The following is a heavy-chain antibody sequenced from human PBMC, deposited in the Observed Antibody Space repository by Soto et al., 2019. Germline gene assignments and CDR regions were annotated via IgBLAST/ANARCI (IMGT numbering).Heavy chain of an antibody. J-gene: IGHJ6*02. CDR2: INAGNGNT. CDR1: GYTFTSYA. CDR3: ASKYCSSTSCRTPKYYYYGMDV. V-gene: IGHV1-3*01. Sequence: AASVKVSCKASGYTFTSYAMHWVRQAPGQRLEWMGWINAGNGNTKYSQKFQGRVTITRDTSASTAYMELSSLRSEDTAVYYCASKYCSSTSCRTPKYYYYGMDVWGQGTTVTVSS. D-gene: IGHD2-2*01.